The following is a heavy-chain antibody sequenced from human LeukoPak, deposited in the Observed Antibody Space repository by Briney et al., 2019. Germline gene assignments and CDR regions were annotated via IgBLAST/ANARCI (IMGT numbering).Heavy chain of an antibody. Sequence: GGSLRLSCAASGFTFTDYYMTWIRQAPGKGLEWVSYISSSSNTMYYADSVKGRFTISRDNAKNSLYLLMNSLRAEDTALYYCARDVNGFSSTWYEYWGQGTLVTVSS. CDR2: ISSSSNTM. D-gene: IGHD6-13*01. V-gene: IGHV3-11*04. CDR1: GFTFTDYY. CDR3: ARDVNGFSSTWYEY. J-gene: IGHJ4*02.